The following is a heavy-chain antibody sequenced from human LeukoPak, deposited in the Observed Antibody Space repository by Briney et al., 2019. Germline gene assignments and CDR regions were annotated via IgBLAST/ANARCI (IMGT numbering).Heavy chain of an antibody. Sequence: SETLSLTCAVYGGSFRGYYWSWIGQPPGKGLEWIGEFNHSGITNYNPSLKSRVTLSVDTSKNQFSLKLSSVTAADTAVYYCARLAAAGNNLVYYFDYWGQGTLVTVSS. V-gene: IGHV4-34*01. CDR2: FNHSGIT. CDR1: GGSFRGYY. CDR3: ARLAAAGNNLVYYFDY. D-gene: IGHD6-13*01. J-gene: IGHJ4*02.